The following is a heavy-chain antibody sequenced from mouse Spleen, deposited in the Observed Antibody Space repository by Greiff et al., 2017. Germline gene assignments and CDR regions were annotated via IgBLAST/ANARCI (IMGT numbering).Heavy chain of an antibody. CDR1: GFNIKDDY. Sequence: EVQLQQSGAELVRPGASVKLSCTASGFNIKDDYMHWVKQRPEQGLEWIGWIDPENGDTEYASKFQGKATITADTSSNTAYLQLSSLTSEDTAVYYCTTRRPFDYWGQGTTLTVSS. V-gene: IGHV14-4*01. CDR2: IDPENGDT. J-gene: IGHJ2*01. CDR3: TTRRPFDY.